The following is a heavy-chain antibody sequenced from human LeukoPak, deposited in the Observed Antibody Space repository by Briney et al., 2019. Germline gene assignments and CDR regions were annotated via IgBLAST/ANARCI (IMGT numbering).Heavy chain of an antibody. V-gene: IGHV4-59*01. J-gene: IGHJ4*02. CDR2: IYYSGGT. CDR3: ARGYESHSYGY. D-gene: IGHD5-18*01. Sequence: SETLSLTCTVSGGSISSYYWSWIRQPPGKGLEWIGYIYYSGGTNYNPSLKSRVTISVDTSKNQFSLKLSSVTAADTAVYYCARGYESHSYGYWGQGTLVTVSS. CDR1: GGSISSYY.